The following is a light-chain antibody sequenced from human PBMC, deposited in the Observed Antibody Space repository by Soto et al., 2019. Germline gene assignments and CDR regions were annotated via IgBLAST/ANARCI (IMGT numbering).Light chain of an antibody. CDR3: QQYNNWPPT. Sequence: EVVMTQSPATLSVSPGERATLSCKASQSARSSLGWYQQKPGQPPRLLIHDVSIRANGIPARFNGSGSGTEFTLTISSLQSEDFAVYYCQQYNNWPPTFGQGTRLEIK. V-gene: IGKV3-15*01. CDR2: DVS. J-gene: IGKJ5*01. CDR1: QSARSS.